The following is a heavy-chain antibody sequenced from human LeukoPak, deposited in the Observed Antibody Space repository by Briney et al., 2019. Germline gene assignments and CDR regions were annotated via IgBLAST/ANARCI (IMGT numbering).Heavy chain of an antibody. Sequence: GGSLRLSCAASGFTFSRYWMHWVRQAPGKGLLWVSRINSDGSSTYYADSVKGRFTTSRDNAKNTLHLQMNSLTAEDTAVYYCVLDLFSSFAFDIWGQGTMVTVSS. CDR1: GFTFSRYW. CDR3: VLDLFSSFAFDI. D-gene: IGHD3/OR15-3a*01. CDR2: INSDGSST. J-gene: IGHJ3*02. V-gene: IGHV3-74*01.